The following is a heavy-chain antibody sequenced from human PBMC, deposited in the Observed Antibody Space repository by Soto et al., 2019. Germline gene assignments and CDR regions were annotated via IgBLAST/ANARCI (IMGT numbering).Heavy chain of an antibody. D-gene: IGHD1-1*01. CDR1: GFTFSSYS. J-gene: IGHJ6*02. Sequence: PGGALRLSCAASGFTFSSYSMNWVRQAPGKGLEWVSSISSSSSYIYYADSVKGRLTISRDNAKNSLYLQMNSLRAEDTAVYYCARDRHSLQYGIDVWGQGTTVPVSS. CDR2: ISSSSSYI. CDR3: ARDRHSLQYGIDV. V-gene: IGHV3-21*01.